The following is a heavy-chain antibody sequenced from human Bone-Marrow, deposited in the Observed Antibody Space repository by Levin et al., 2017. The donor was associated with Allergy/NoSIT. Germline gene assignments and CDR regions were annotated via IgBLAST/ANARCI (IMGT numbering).Heavy chain of an antibody. CDR2: IKRKIEGETT. V-gene: IGHV3-15*01. D-gene: IGHD2-15*01. CDR3: TTGIGKSDSDY. Sequence: GESLKISCAASGFTFSDPWMTWVRQAPGKGLEWVGRIKRKIEGETTDYGAPVKGRFTVSRDDSKDTFHLQMNSLKIEDTAVYYCTTGIGKSDSDYWGQGTLVTVSS. J-gene: IGHJ4*02. CDR1: GFTFSDPW.